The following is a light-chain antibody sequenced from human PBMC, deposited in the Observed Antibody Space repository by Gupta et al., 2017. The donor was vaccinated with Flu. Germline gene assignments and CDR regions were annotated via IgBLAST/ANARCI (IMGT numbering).Light chain of an antibody. V-gene: IGLV2-8*01. CDR2: EVN. Sequence: QSALTQPPSASGSPGQSVAISCTGTSRDIGGNNYVSWYQQHPGKDPKLMIYEVNKRPSGVPDRFSGSKSGNMASLTVSGLQAEDEADYYCCSYGINDVFGTGTKVTVL. CDR1: SRDIGGNNY. J-gene: IGLJ1*01. CDR3: CSYGINDV.